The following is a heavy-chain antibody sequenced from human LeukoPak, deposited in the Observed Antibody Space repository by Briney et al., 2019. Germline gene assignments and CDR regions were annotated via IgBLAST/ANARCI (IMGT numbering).Heavy chain of an antibody. CDR2: FDPEDGET. Sequence: ASVKVSCKVSGYTLTELSMHWVRQAPGKGLEWMGGFDPEDGETIYAQKLQGRVTMTTDTSTSTAYMELRSLRSDDTAVYYCARDLYYYGSGSYYNYWGQGTLVTVSS. CDR1: GYTLTELS. V-gene: IGHV1-24*01. D-gene: IGHD3-10*01. J-gene: IGHJ4*02. CDR3: ARDLYYYGSGSYYNY.